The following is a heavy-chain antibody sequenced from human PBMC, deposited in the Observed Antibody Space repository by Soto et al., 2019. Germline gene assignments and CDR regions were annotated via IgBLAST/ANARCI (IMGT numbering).Heavy chain of an antibody. CDR2: MNPNSGNT. Sequence: ASVKVSCKASGYTFASYDSNWVRQATGQGLEWMGWMNPNSGNTGYAQKFQGRVTMTRNTSISTAYMELSSLRSEDTAVYYCATAMTTVTSYYYYYYMDVWGKGTTVTVSS. J-gene: IGHJ6*03. V-gene: IGHV1-8*01. CDR3: ATAMTTVTSYYYYYYMDV. CDR1: GYTFASYD. D-gene: IGHD4-17*01.